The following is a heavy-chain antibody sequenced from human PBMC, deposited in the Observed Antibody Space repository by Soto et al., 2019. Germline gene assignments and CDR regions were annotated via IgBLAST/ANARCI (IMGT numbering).Heavy chain of an antibody. CDR3: ARGRGYNYVYYFDY. CDR1: GFTFSNYG. D-gene: IGHD5-12*01. Sequence: GGSLRLSCEGSGFTFSNYGIHWVRQVPGMGLEWVSAIGTAGDTYYPGSVKGRFTISRENAKNSLYLQMNSLRAGDTAVYYCARGRGYNYVYYFDYWGQGTLVTVSS. CDR2: IGTAGDT. J-gene: IGHJ4*02. V-gene: IGHV3-13*01.